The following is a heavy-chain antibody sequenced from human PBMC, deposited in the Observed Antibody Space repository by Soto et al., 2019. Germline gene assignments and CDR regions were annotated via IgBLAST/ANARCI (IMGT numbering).Heavy chain of an antibody. CDR2: MNPNSGNT. CDR1: GYTFTSYD. Sequence: ASGKVSCKASGYTFTSYDINGVRQATGQGLEWMGWMNPNSGNTGYAQKFQGRVTMTRNTSISTAYMELSSLRSEDTAVYYCARGNSGYGSADWFDPWGQGTLVTVYS. D-gene: IGHD5-12*01. CDR3: ARGNSGYGSADWFDP. V-gene: IGHV1-8*01. J-gene: IGHJ5*02.